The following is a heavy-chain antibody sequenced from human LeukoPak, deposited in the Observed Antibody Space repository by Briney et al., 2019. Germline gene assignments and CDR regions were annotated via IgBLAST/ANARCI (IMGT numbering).Heavy chain of an antibody. J-gene: IGHJ4*02. CDR1: GGNFKDDN. CDR2: ISAYNGNT. D-gene: IGHD6-13*01. CDR3: ARVGSIHY. Sequence: ASVKVSCKTSGGNFKDDNINWVRQAPGQGLEWVGWISAYNGNTNYAQKLQGRVTMTTDTSTSTAYMELRSLRSDDTAVYYCARVGSIHYWGQGTLVTVSS. V-gene: IGHV1-18*04.